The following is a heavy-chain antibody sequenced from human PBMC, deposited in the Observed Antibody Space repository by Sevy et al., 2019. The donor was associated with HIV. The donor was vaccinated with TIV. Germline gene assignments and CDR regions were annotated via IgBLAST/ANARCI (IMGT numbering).Heavy chain of an antibody. CDR2: IYSEGTK. CDR3: AIGSVSLVIAKDAFHI. CDR1: GFTVSSNY. Sequence: GGSLRLSCAASGFTVSSNYMIWVRQAPGKGLEWVSLIYSEGTKNYADSVKGRFTISRDNSKNTLYLQMNSLRAEETAVYYCAIGSVSLVIAKDAFHIWGQGTMVTVSS. V-gene: IGHV3-53*01. D-gene: IGHD2-21*01. J-gene: IGHJ3*02.